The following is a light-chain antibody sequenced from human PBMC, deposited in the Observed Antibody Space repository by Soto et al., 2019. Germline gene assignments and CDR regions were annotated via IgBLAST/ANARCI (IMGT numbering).Light chain of an antibody. Sequence: EFVLTQSPGTLSVSPGERATLSCRASQSVNIYLAWYQQKPGQAPRLLIFGASYRATGIPARFSGSGSGTEFNLTISSLQSEDFAVYFCQQRNNWPVTFGQGTRLEIK. V-gene: IGKV3-11*01. CDR3: QQRNNWPVT. CDR1: QSVNIY. CDR2: GAS. J-gene: IGKJ5*01.